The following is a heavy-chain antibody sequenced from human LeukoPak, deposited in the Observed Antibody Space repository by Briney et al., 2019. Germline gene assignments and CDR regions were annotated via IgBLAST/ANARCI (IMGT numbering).Heavy chain of an antibody. CDR1: GGTLSSYA. CDR3: VINEGKESGELYPPDY. CDR2: IIPIFGTA. J-gene: IGHJ4*02. V-gene: IGHV1-69*01. Sequence: SVKVSCKASGGTLSSYAISLLRQAPGQGLEWMGGIIPIFGTANYAHKFKGRVTIAADESTSTACMELSSLRSEYTAVYYLVINEGKESGELYPPDYWGQGTLVTVSS. D-gene: IGHD3-10*01.